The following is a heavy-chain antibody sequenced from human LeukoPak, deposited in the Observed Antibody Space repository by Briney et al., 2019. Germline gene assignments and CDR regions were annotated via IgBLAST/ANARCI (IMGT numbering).Heavy chain of an antibody. V-gene: IGHV3-23*01. CDR2: ISGSGHTT. CDR1: GFIFSSHG. J-gene: IGHJ4*02. CDR3: AKEPHILTGYYTDYFDS. D-gene: IGHD3-9*01. Sequence: GGSLRLSCAASGFIFSSHGMSWVRQAPGKGLEWVSVISGSGHTTDYADSVKGRFTVSRDNSKNTLYLQMNSLRAEDTAVYFCAKEPHILTGYYTDYFDSWSQGTLVTVSS.